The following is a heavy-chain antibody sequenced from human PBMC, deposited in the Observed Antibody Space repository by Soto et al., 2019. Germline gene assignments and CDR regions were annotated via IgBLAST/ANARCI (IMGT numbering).Heavy chain of an antibody. V-gene: IGHV1-69*01. CDR2: IIPIFGTA. J-gene: IGHJ4*02. CDR1: GGTFSSYA. CDR3: ARGDSSGDYRRQWSFDS. D-gene: IGHD3-22*01. Sequence: QLQLVQSGAEVKKPGSSGKVSCKASGGTFSSYAISWVRQAPGQGLEWMGGIIPIFGTANYAQNLQGRVTITADESTSTAHMELSSLRSADTAVYYCARGDSSGDYRRQWSFDSWGQGTLVTVSS.